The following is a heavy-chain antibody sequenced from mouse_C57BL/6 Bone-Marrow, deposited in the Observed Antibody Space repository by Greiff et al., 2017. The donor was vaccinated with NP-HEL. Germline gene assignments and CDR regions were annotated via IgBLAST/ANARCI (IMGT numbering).Heavy chain of an antibody. D-gene: IGHD2-2*01. J-gene: IGHJ2*01. V-gene: IGHV2-2*01. CDR2: LWSGGST. CDR3: ARLVYYFDY. CDR1: GFSLTSYG. Sequence: VKLMESGPGLVQPSQSLSITCTVSGFSLTSYGVHWVRQSPGKGLEWLGVLWSGGSTDYNAAFITRLSISKDNSKSQVFFKMNSLQADDTAIYYCARLVYYFDYWGQGTTLTVSS.